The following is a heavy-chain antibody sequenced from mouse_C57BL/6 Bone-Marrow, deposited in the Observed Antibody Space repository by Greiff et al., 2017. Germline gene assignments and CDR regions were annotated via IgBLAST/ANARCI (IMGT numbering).Heavy chain of an antibody. CDR1: GYTFTSYW. Sequence: VKLQQPGAELVKPGASVKVSCKASGYTFTSYWMHWVKQRPGQGLEWIGRIHPSDSDTNYNKKFKGKAKLTVDKSSSTAYRQLSSLTSEDSAVYYCAIGGFITTVVATDYWGQGTTLTVSS. V-gene: IGHV1-74*01. D-gene: IGHD1-1*01. CDR2: IHPSDSDT. CDR3: AIGGFITTVVATDY. J-gene: IGHJ2*01.